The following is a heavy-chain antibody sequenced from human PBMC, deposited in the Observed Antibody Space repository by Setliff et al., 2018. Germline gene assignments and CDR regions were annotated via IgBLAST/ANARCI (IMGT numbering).Heavy chain of an antibody. D-gene: IGHD3-3*01. J-gene: IGHJ6*03. V-gene: IGHV1-18*01. Sequence: ASVKVSCKASGYTFTSYGISWVRQAPGQGLEWMGWISAYNGNTKYAQKLQGRVTITADESTSTAYMELSSLRSEDTAVYYCARESGSPRYMDVWGNGTTVTVSS. CDR3: ARESGSPRYMDV. CDR2: ISAYNGNT. CDR1: GYTFTSYG.